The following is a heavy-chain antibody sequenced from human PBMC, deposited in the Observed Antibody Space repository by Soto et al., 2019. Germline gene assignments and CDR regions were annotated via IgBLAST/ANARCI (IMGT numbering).Heavy chain of an antibody. V-gene: IGHV4-30-4*01. D-gene: IGHD3-3*01. CDR1: GGSISSGDYY. J-gene: IGHJ5*02. Sequence: PSETLSLTCTVSGGSISSGDYYWSWIRQPPGKGLEWIGYIYYSGSTYYNPSLKSRVTISVDTSKNQFSLKLGSVTAADTAVYYCASLPTYYDFWSGEDGGWFAPWGQGTLVTVSS. CDR2: IYYSGST. CDR3: ASLPTYYDFWSGEDGGWFAP.